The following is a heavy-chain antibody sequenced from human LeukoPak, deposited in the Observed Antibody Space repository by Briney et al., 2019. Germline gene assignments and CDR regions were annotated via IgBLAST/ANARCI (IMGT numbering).Heavy chain of an antibody. CDR3: AKDLSYGDYTEPGAGDFIFDY. Sequence: PGGSLRLSCAASGFTFSSYAMSWVRQAPGKGLEWVSAISGSGGSTYYADSVKGRFTISRDNSKNTLYLQMNSLRAEDTAVYYCAKDLSYGDYTEPGAGDFIFDYWGQGTLVTVSS. D-gene: IGHD4-17*01. CDR2: ISGSGGST. V-gene: IGHV3-23*01. CDR1: GFTFSSYA. J-gene: IGHJ4*02.